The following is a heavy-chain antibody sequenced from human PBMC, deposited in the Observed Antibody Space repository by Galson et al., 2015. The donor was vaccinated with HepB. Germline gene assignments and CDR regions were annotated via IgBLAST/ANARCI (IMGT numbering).Heavy chain of an antibody. CDR2: ISAYNGNT. J-gene: IGHJ4*02. V-gene: IGHV1-18*01. CDR3: ARGWGTVFRGGEDY. CDR1: GYTFTTYG. Sequence: SVKVSYKASGYTFTTYGITWVRQAPGQGLEWMGWISAYNGNTNYAQKFQGRVTMTTDTSTSTAYMELRSLTSDDTAVYYCARGWGTVFRGGEDYWGQGTLVTVSS. D-gene: IGHD3-10*01.